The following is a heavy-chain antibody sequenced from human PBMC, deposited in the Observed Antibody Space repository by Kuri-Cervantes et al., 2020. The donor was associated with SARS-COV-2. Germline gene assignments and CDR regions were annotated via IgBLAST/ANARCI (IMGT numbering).Heavy chain of an antibody. CDR1: GYSISSGYY. CDR3: ARAWDYYYYMDV. D-gene: IGHD1-26*01. CDR2: IYHSGST. V-gene: IGHV4-38-2*02. J-gene: IGHJ6*03. Sequence: SETLSLTCTVSGYSISSGYYWGWIRQPPGKGLEWIGSIYHSGSTYYNPSLKSRVTISVDTSSKQFSLKLSSVTAADAAVYYCARAWDYYYYMDVWGKGTMVTVSS.